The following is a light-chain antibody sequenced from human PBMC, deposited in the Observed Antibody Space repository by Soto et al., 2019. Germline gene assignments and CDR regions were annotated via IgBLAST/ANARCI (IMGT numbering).Light chain of an antibody. CDR2: STT. CDR1: SSNIGTKT. V-gene: IGLV1-44*01. Sequence: QSVLTQPPSTSGTPGQRVTISCSGSSSNIGTKTVNWYHQLPGAAPRLLIYSTTYRPSGIPDRFSGSKSGTSASLAISGLQPDDEGVYYCATWDDSLDGHVVFGGGTKLTVL. J-gene: IGLJ2*01. CDR3: ATWDDSLDGHVV.